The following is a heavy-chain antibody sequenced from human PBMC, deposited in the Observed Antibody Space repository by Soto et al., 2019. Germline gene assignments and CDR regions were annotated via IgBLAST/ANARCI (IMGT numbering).Heavy chain of an antibody. V-gene: IGHV4-34*01. CDR1: DGTIVDHG. J-gene: IGHJ6*03. CDR3: ARGMHPPGDVCYSCSFSAV. CDR2: INHSGST. D-gene: IGHD7-27*01. Sequence: THPHRKAVDDGTIVDHGGSRILQHKGKGLEWIGEINHSGSTNYNPSLKRRVTISVDTSKNQFSLKLSSVTGADTAVYYCARGMHPPGDVCYSCSFSAVWLKGSTV.